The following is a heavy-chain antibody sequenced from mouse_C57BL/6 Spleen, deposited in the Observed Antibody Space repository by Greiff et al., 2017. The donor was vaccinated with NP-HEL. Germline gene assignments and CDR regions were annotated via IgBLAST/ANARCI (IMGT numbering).Heavy chain of an antibody. CDR3: ARGGYDGYSYWYFDV. CDR2: ISSGSSTI. J-gene: IGHJ1*03. Sequence: VQLKESGGGLVKPGGSLKLSCAASGFTFSDYGMHWVRQAPEKGLEWVAYISSGSSTIYYADTVKGRFTISRDNAKNTLFLQMTSLRSEDTAMYYCARGGYDGYSYWYFDVWGTGTTVTVSS. V-gene: IGHV5-17*01. D-gene: IGHD2-3*01. CDR1: GFTFSDYG.